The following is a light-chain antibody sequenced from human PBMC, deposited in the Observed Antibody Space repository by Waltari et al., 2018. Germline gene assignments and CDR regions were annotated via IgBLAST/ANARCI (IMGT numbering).Light chain of an antibody. CDR2: RVS. J-gene: IGKJ1*01. Sequence: DIQMTQSPSPLSASVGDIVTISCRASQSISQSLNWYQQKAGKAPNLLIYRVSNLNTGVPSRFSGSGSGTYFTLTISSLQPEDVAVYFGQQSFNAPWTFGQGTKVEMK. V-gene: IGKV1-39*01. CDR1: QSISQS. CDR3: QQSFNAPWT.